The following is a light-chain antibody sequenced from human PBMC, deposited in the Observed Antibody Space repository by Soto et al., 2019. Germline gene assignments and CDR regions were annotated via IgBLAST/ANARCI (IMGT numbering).Light chain of an antibody. J-gene: IGKJ5*01. CDR3: QQYNNWPLT. Sequence: EIVLTQSPGTLSLSPGERATLSCRASRSVTTNYLAWHQQKPGQTPRLLIYGASSRATGIPVRFSGIGSGTEFTLTISCLQSEDFAVYYCQQYNNWPLTFGQGTRLEIK. CDR1: RSVTTN. V-gene: IGKV3-15*01. CDR2: GAS.